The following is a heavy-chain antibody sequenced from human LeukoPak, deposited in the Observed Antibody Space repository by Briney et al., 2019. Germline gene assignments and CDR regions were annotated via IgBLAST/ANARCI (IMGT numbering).Heavy chain of an antibody. CDR2: IGANEIT. CDR1: GFTFSDYY. D-gene: IGHD6-19*01. Sequence: PGGSLRLSCAASGFTFSDYYMSWVRQAPGRGLEWVSTIGANEITNYGDSVKGRFTISRDNSKSTLYLQMNSLRAEDTAVYYCAKDAPGAGGFDYWGQGTLVTVSS. J-gene: IGHJ4*02. V-gene: IGHV3-23*01. CDR3: AKDAPGAGGFDY.